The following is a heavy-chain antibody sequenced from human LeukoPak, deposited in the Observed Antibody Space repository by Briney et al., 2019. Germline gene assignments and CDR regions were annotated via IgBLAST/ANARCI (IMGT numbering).Heavy chain of an antibody. CDR2: IISSSSYI. CDR1: GFTFSTYS. J-gene: IGHJ4*02. Sequence: GGSLRLSCAASGFTFSTYSMNWVRQAPGKGLEWVSSIISSSSYIYYADSVKGRFTISRDNAKNSLYLQMNSLRVEDTAVYYCARDPQYCSGGSCYSFDYWGQGTLVTVSS. D-gene: IGHD2-15*01. CDR3: ARDPQYCSGGSCYSFDY. V-gene: IGHV3-21*01.